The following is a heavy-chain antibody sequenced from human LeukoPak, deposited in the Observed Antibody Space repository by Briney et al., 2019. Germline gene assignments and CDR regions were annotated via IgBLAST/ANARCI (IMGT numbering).Heavy chain of an antibody. D-gene: IGHD2-21*01. CDR3: TREKAYCGTKCYYDY. Sequence: GGSLRLSCAASGFTFNNYAMHWVRQVTGKGLEWVSSIGTTGDTHYSDSVKGRFTISRDNAKNSVYLQMNSLRAGDTAVYYCTREKAYCGTKCYYDYWGQGTQVTVSS. CDR2: IGTTGDT. J-gene: IGHJ4*02. V-gene: IGHV3-13*01. CDR1: GFTFNNYA.